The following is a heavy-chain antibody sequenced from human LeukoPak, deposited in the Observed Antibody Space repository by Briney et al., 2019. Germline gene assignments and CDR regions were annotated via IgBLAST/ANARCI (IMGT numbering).Heavy chain of an antibody. CDR3: AKDRGVTTL. CDR2: ISGSGGST. J-gene: IGHJ4*02. D-gene: IGHD4-17*01. Sequence: PGGSLRLSCAASGFTVSSNYMSWVRQAPGKGLEWVSAISGSGGSTYYADSVKGRFTISRDNSKNTLYLQMNSLRAEDTAVYYCAKDRGVTTLWGQGTLVTVSS. CDR1: GFTVSSNY. V-gene: IGHV3-23*01.